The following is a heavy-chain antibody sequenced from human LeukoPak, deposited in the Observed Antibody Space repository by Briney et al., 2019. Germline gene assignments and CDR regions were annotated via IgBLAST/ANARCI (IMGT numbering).Heavy chain of an antibody. CDR3: ARHAKSGYTGYESDY. V-gene: IGHV5-51*01. Sequence: GESLKISCKASGYSFTTYWIGWVRQVPGKGLEWVGIIYPADSTAKYSPSFQGQVTISVDKSISTAYLQWSRLEASDTAVFYCARHAKSGYTGYESDYWGQGTLVTVSS. D-gene: IGHD5-12*01. CDR2: IYPADSTA. CDR1: GYSFTTYW. J-gene: IGHJ4*02.